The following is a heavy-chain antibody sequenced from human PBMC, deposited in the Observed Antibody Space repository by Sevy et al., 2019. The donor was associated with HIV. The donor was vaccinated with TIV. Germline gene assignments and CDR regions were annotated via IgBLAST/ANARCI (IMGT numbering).Heavy chain of an antibody. V-gene: IGHV4-39*01. CDR3: ARHGGVSFYYDGGGQTPRGGYFDS. CDR2: IYFSGGT. J-gene: IGHJ4*02. D-gene: IGHD3-22*01. CDR1: GGSISSGSHY. Sequence: SETLSLTCTVSGGSISSGSHYWGWIRQPPGKGLEWIGSIYFSGGTYYNPSLKSRVTISVDTSKNQFSLKQCAVTAADTAVYYCARHGGVSFYYDGGGQTPRGGYFDSWGQGTLVTVSS.